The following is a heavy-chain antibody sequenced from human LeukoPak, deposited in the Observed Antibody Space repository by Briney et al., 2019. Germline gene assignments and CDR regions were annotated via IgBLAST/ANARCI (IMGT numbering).Heavy chain of an antibody. V-gene: IGHV3-48*03. D-gene: IGHD3-22*01. Sequence: GGSLRLSCAASGFTFSSYEMNWVRQAPGKGLEWVSYISSSGSTIYYADSVKGRFTISRDNAKNPLYLQMNSLRAEDTAVYYCARGYYDSSGYTLDYWGQGTLVTVSS. CDR2: ISSSGSTI. CDR1: GFTFSSYE. J-gene: IGHJ4*02. CDR3: ARGYYDSSGYTLDY.